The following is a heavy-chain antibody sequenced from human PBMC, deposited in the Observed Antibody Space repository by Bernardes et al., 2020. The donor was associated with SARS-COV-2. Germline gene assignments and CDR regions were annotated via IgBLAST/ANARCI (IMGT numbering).Heavy chain of an antibody. CDR3: ARKVVGLIPGRGALDV. D-gene: IGHD1-26*01. Sequence: LTSTSAISGDTVSTNSAAWHWSRQSPSRGLEWLGWTYFRSKWISDYALTLKSRITINPDTSKNQFSLQLITVTPEDTTVYYCARKVVGLIPGRGALDVWGQGAMVTVST. J-gene: IGHJ3*01. CDR2: TYFRSKWIS. V-gene: IGHV6-1*01. CDR1: GDTVSTNSAA.